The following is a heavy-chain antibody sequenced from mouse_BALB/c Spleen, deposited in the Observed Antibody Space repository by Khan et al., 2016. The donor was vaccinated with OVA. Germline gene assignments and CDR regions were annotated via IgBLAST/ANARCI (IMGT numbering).Heavy chain of an antibody. CDR1: GYSFTDYY. D-gene: IGHD2-13*01. V-gene: IGHV1S135*01. J-gene: IGHJ3*01. CDR2: IDPFNGST. Sequence: EVQLQQSGPELMKPGASVKISCKASGYSFTDYYIHWVKQSHGQSLEWIGYIDPFNGSTNFNQKFKGTATLTVDKSSSTAYMHLNSLTSEDSAVYDCKRLGTTGWFAYWGQGTLVTVSA. CDR3: KRLGTTGWFAY.